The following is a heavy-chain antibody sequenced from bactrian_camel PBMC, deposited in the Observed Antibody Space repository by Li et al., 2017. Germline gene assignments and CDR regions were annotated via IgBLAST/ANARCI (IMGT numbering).Heavy chain of an antibody. V-gene: IGHV3S25*01. CDR1: GYDYSGYC. J-gene: IGHJ4*01. Sequence: QLVESGGGSAQAGGSLRLSCAASGYDYSGYCVGWFRQVPGKEHEGVASIYVRGGATYYADSVKGRFTLSQDYGKKMVYLQLNSLKPEDTATYYCAVDRADTGRWFKCAVGQSFTSRAEWGQGTQVTVS. CDR2: IYVRGGAT. D-gene: IGHD2*01. CDR3: AVDRADTGRWFKCAVGQSFTSRAE.